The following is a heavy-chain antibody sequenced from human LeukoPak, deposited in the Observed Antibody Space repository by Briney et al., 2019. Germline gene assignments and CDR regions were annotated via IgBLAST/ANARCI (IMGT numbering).Heavy chain of an antibody. CDR3: AKGLEVVVTAFDI. J-gene: IGHJ3*02. V-gene: IGHV3-30-3*01. D-gene: IGHD2-21*02. CDR2: ISFDGTDK. CDR1: GFTFSNHA. Sequence: QAGGSLRLSCAASGFTFSNHAMNWVRQAPGKGLEWVTTISFDGTDKYYADAVTGRFTISRDNSKDTLYLQMNSLRAEDTAVYYCAKGLEVVVTAFDIWGQGTMVTVSS.